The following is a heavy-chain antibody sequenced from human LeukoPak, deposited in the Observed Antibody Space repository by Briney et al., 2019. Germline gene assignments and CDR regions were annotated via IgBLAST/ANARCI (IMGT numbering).Heavy chain of an antibody. CDR3: AGGTYVATIAY. V-gene: IGHV4-59*01. CDR2: IYYSGST. Sequence: NASETLSLTCTVSGGSISSYYWSWIQQPPGKGLEWIGYIYYSGSTNYNPSLKSRVTISVDTSKNQFSLELSSVTAADTALYYCAGGTYVATIAYWGQGTLVTVSS. CDR1: GGSISSYY. D-gene: IGHD5-12*01. J-gene: IGHJ4*02.